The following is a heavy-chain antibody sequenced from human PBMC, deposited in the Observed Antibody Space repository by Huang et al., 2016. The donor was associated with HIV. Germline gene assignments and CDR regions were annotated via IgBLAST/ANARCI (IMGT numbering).Heavy chain of an antibody. CDR3: ARNHDFWRGRMFAISYFDV. CDR1: GGSINTGRYY. Sequence: QMRFQESGPGLVKPSGTLSLTCNVSGGSINTGRYYWGWIRQPPGKGLEWVGSLYYPGKMLYVPSLKGRLTMSADTSKNQFSLNLSSVTAADTAIYYCARNHDFWRGRMFAISYFDVWGRGTLVTVAS. V-gene: IGHV4-39*01. CDR2: LYYPGKM. J-gene: IGHJ2*01. D-gene: IGHD3-3*01.